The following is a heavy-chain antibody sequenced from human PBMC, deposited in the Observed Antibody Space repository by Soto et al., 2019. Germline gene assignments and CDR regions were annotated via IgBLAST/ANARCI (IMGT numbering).Heavy chain of an antibody. CDR2: IYYSGST. V-gene: IGHV4-31*03. D-gene: IGHD2-21*02. CDR1: AGSISSGGYS. J-gene: IGHJ4*02. Sequence: QVPLQESGPGLVTPSQTLSLTCTVSAGSISSGGYSWSWIRQHPGQGLAWIGYIYYSGSTYYNPSLNSRVTISVDVSKNQFALKRVSVTAADTAVYYCARGNLVVVTAGYYFDYCGQGTLFTVSS. CDR3: ARGNLVVVTAGYYFDY.